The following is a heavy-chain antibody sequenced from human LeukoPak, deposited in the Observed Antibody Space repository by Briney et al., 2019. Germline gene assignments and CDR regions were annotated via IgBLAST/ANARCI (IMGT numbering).Heavy chain of an antibody. J-gene: IGHJ6*03. D-gene: IGHD4-23*01. Sequence: PSETLSLTCAVYGGSFSSYYWSWIRQPPGKGLEWIGEIYHSGSNNYNPSLKSRVTMSVDTSKNQFSLKLSSVTAADTAMYYCAREVADYGGYYYYHYMDVWGKGTTVTISS. CDR3: AREVADYGGYYYYHYMDV. V-gene: IGHV4-34*01. CDR1: GGSFSSYY. CDR2: IYHSGSN.